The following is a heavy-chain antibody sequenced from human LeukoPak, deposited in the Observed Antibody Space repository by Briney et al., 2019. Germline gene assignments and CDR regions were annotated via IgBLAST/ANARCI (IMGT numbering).Heavy chain of an antibody. CDR2: ISGSGGST. Sequence: PGGSLRLSCAASGFTFSDSAMSWVRQAPGKGLEWVSEISGSGGSTYYADSVKGRFTISRDNSKNTLYLQMNGLRAEDTAVFYCAKAYEHDTYFDYWGQGTLVTVSS. D-gene: IGHD3-3*01. V-gene: IGHV3-23*01. CDR1: GFTFSDSA. CDR3: AKAYEHDTYFDY. J-gene: IGHJ4*02.